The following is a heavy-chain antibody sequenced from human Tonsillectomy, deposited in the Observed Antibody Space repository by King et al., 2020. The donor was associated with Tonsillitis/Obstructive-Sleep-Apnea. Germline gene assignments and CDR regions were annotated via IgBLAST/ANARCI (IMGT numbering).Heavy chain of an antibody. CDR2: IYYSGST. Sequence: MPLQESGPGLVKPSETLSLTSTVSGGSISSYYWSWIRQPPGKGLEWIGYIYYSGSTNYNPSLKSRVTISVDTSKNQFSLKLSSVTAADTAVYYCARDLVGSGSYPDAFDIWGQGTMVTVSS. CDR3: ARDLVGSGSYPDAFDI. D-gene: IGHD1-26*01. V-gene: IGHV4-59*01. J-gene: IGHJ3*02. CDR1: GGSISSYY.